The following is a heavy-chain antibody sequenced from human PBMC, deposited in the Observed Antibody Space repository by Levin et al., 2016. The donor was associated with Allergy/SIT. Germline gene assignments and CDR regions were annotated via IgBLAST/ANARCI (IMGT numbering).Heavy chain of an antibody. J-gene: IGHJ6*02. D-gene: IGHD3-9*01. CDR3: AKVVWETYYDILTGYYRGVPYYGMDV. Sequence: GGSLRLSCAASGFTFSSYAMSWVRQAPGKGLEWVSAISGSGGSTYYADSVKGRFTISRDNSKNTLYLQMNSLRAEDTAVYYCAKVVWETYYDILTGYYRGVPYYGMDVWGQGTTVTVSS. V-gene: IGHV3-23*01. CDR1: GFTFSSYA. CDR2: ISGSGGST.